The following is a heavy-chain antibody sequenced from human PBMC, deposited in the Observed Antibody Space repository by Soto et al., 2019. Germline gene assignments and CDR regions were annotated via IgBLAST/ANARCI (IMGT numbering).Heavy chain of an antibody. V-gene: IGHV3-11*01. Sequence: QVQLEESGGCLVKPGGSLRLSCAASGFTFIDFHMIWGRQAPGKGLEWISYIYRGGSTVSYADSVQGRFTISRDNAKNSLYLQLDSLRVEDTAVYYCAKRIVGTTGHAFDVWGQGTTVTISS. D-gene: IGHD1-26*01. CDR1: GFTFIDFH. CDR2: IYRGGSTV. J-gene: IGHJ6*02. CDR3: AKRIVGTTGHAFDV.